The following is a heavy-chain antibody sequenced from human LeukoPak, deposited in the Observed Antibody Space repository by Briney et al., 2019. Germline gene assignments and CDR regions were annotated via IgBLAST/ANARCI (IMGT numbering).Heavy chain of an antibody. V-gene: IGHV3-74*01. CDR1: GLTFSSYW. J-gene: IGHJ6*02. D-gene: IGHD6-19*01. Sequence: GGSLRLSCAASGLTFSSYWMHWVRQAPGKGLVWVSRINSDGSSTSYADSVKGRFTISRDNAKNTLYLQMNSLRAEDTAVYYCARAPVRSSGWREDYYYGMDVWGQGTTVTVSS. CDR2: INSDGSST. CDR3: ARAPVRSSGWREDYYYGMDV.